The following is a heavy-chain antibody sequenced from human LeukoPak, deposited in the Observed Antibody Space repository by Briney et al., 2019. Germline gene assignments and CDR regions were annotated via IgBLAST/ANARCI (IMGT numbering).Heavy chain of an antibody. CDR2: IIPIFGTA. V-gene: IGHV1-69*05. CDR1: GGTFSSYA. D-gene: IGHD3-22*01. CDR3: ARDTYYYDSSDDY. Sequence: SVKVSCKASGGTFSSYAINWVRQAPGQGLEWMGRIIPIFGTANYAQKFQGRVTITTDESTSTAYMELSSLRSEDTAVYYCARDTYYYDSSDDYWGQGTLVTVSS. J-gene: IGHJ4*02.